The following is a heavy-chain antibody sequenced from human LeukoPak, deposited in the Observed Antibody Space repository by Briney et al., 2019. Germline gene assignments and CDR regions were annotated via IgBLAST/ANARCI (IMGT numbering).Heavy chain of an antibody. Sequence: GASVKVSCKASGYSFINNGINWVRQASGQGLEWMGWISPYNGNTNFAQKLQGRVTMTTDTSTSTAYLELRSLTFDDTAVYYCARGETRNDYWGQGTLVTVSS. CDR2: ISPYNGNT. D-gene: IGHD3-16*01. CDR1: GYSFINNG. J-gene: IGHJ4*02. V-gene: IGHV1-18*01. CDR3: ARGETRNDY.